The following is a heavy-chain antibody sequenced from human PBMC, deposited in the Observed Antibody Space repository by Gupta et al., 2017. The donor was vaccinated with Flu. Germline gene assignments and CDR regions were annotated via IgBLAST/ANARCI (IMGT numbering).Heavy chain of an antibody. D-gene: IGHD3-16*01. J-gene: IGHJ3*02. CDR2: TYYDGCNK. CDR3: AREIIGGAFDI. V-gene: IGHV3-33*01. Sequence: WVRQAPGKGLEWVALTYYDGCNKQYADSVKGRFTISRDNSKYTLYLQLTSLRAEDTALYYCAREIIGGAFDIWGQGTMVTVSS.